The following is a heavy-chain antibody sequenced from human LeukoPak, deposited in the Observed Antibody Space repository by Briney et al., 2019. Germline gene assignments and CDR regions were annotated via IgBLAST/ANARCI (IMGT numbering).Heavy chain of an antibody. Sequence: GGSLRLSCAASGFTFSSYAMSWVRQAPGKGLEWVSAISGSGGSTYYADSVKGRFTISRDNSKNTLYVQMNSLRAEDTAVYYCAKTPAPVFGSKHYFDYWGQGTLVTVSS. CDR1: GFTFSSYA. V-gene: IGHV3-23*01. J-gene: IGHJ4*02. CDR3: AKTPAPVFGSKHYFDY. CDR2: ISGSGGST. D-gene: IGHD3-3*01.